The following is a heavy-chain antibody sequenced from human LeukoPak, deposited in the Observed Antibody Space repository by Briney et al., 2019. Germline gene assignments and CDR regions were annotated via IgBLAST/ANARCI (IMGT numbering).Heavy chain of an antibody. Sequence: GASVKVSCKASGYTFTGYYMHWVRQAPGQGLEWMGWINPNSGGTNYAQKFQGRVTMTRDTSISTAYMELSRLRSDDTAVYYCARGGTVEMATTDFDYWGQGTLVTVSS. V-gene: IGHV1-2*02. J-gene: IGHJ4*02. CDR3: ARGGTVEMATTDFDY. D-gene: IGHD5-24*01. CDR1: GYTFTGYY. CDR2: INPNSGGT.